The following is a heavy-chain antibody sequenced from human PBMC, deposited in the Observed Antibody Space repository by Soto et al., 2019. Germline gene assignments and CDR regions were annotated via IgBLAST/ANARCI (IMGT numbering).Heavy chain of an antibody. CDR1: GYALTSYS. Sequence: ASVKVSCKPSGYALTSYSMHWVRRATGQRFEWMGCVNGASDNTQYSQRFQDRVTITRDTSANIIYMDLTSLRSEDTGVYYCARGHRSASWLIGYWGQGTLVTVSS. CDR3: ARGHRSASWLIGY. CDR2: VNGASDNT. J-gene: IGHJ4*02. D-gene: IGHD3-10*01. V-gene: IGHV1-3*01.